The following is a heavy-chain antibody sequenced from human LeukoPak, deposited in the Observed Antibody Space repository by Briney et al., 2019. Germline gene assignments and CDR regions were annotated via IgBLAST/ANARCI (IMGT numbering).Heavy chain of an antibody. CDR2: ITSSSSYI. D-gene: IGHD2-8*01. V-gene: IGHV3-21*01. Sequence: GGSLRLSCAASGLTFSGYSMNWVRQAPGKGLEWVSSITSSSSYIYYADSVKGRFTTSRDNAKNSLYLQMNSLRAEDTAVYYCARGAYCTSGRCYFDYWGQGTLVTVSS. CDR3: ARGAYCTSGRCYFDY. CDR1: GLTFSGYS. J-gene: IGHJ4*02.